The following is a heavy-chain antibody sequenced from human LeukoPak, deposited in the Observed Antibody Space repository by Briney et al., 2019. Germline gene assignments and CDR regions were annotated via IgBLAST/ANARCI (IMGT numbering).Heavy chain of an antibody. J-gene: IGHJ4*02. CDR2: IYYSGST. V-gene: IGHV4-59*01. Sequence: SETLSLTCTVSGGSISGYYWTWIRQPPGKGLEWIGYIYYSGSTNYNPSLQSRVTISVDTSKNQFSLKLTSVAAADTAVYYCAKADRGWGVITKDWGQGTLVTVSS. D-gene: IGHD3-10*01. CDR1: GGSISGYY. CDR3: AKADRGWGVITKD.